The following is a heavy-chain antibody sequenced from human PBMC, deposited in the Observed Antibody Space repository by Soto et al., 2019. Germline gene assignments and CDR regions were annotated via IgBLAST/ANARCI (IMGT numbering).Heavy chain of an antibody. CDR3: ARGRNWNWFDP. Sequence: SQTLSLTCAISGDSVSSSSVTWNWIRQSPSRGLEWLGRTYYRSKWYNDYAVSVKSRITINPDTSKNQFSLQLNSVTPEDTAVYYCARGRNWNWFDPWGQGTLVTVSS. V-gene: IGHV6-1*01. CDR2: TYYRSKWYN. J-gene: IGHJ5*02. CDR1: GDSVSSSSVT.